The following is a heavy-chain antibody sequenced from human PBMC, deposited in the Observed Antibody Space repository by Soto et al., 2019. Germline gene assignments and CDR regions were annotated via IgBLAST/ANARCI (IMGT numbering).Heavy chain of an antibody. D-gene: IGHD2-21*01. V-gene: IGHV4-59*01. Sequence: SETLSLTCTVSGGSISSYYWSWIRQPPGKGLEWIGYIYYSGSTNSNPSLKSRVTISVDTSKNQFSLKLSSVTAADTAVYYCARVGDGFNDNWFDPWGQGTLVTVSS. J-gene: IGHJ5*02. CDR2: IYYSGST. CDR3: ARVGDGFNDNWFDP. CDR1: GGSISSYY.